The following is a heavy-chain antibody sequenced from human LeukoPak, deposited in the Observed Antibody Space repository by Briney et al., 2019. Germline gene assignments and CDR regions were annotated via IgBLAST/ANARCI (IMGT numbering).Heavy chain of an antibody. J-gene: IGHJ6*03. CDR3: ARPLVVPAATLPYYYYYMDV. V-gene: IGHV4-31*03. Sequence: PSETLSLTCTVSGGSISSGGYYWSWIRQHPGKGLEWIGYIYYSGSTYYNPSLKSRVTISVDTSKNQFSLKLSSVTAADTAVYYCARPLVVPAATLPYYYYYMDVWGKGTTVTVSS. CDR1: GGSISSGGYY. D-gene: IGHD2-2*01. CDR2: IYYSGST.